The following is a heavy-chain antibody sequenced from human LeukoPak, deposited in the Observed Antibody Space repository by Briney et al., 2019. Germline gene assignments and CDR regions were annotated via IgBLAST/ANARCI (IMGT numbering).Heavy chain of an antibody. Sequence: SETLSLTCTVSGGSISGAYSWTWVRQPPGKGLEWIGYIDYSGSTNYNPTLKSRVTISVDTSKNQFSLKLSSVTAADTAVYYCARGRRDGYTLYYMDVWGKGTKVTVSS. CDR3: ARGRRDGYTLYYMDV. J-gene: IGHJ6*03. V-gene: IGHV4-59*12. D-gene: IGHD5-24*01. CDR2: IDYSGST. CDR1: GGSISGAYS.